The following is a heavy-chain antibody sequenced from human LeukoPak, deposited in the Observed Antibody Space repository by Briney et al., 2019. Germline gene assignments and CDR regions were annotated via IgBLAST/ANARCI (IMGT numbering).Heavy chain of an antibody. CDR3: ARAPTNTAMVDY. CDR1: GGSISSSSYY. D-gene: IGHD5-18*01. V-gene: IGHV4-39*01. CDR2: IYYSGST. Sequence: PSETLSLTCTVSGGSISSSSYYWGWIRQPPGKGLEWIGSIYYSGSTYYNPSLKSRVTISVDTSRNQFSLKLSSVTAADTAVYYCARAPTNTAMVDYWGQGTLVTVSS. J-gene: IGHJ4*02.